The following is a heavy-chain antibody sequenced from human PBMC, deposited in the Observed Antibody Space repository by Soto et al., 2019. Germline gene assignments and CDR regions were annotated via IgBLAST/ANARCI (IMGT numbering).Heavy chain of an antibody. CDR2: INHSGST. D-gene: IGHD3-22*01. V-gene: IGHV4-34*01. J-gene: IGHJ4*02. Sequence: SETLSLTCAVYGGSFSGYYWSWISQPPGKGLEWIGEINHSGSTNYNPSLKSRVTISVDTSKNQFSLKLSSVTAADTAVYYCARNRIDYYDSSGYQNPRFDYWGQGTLVTVSS. CDR1: GGSFSGYY. CDR3: ARNRIDYYDSSGYQNPRFDY.